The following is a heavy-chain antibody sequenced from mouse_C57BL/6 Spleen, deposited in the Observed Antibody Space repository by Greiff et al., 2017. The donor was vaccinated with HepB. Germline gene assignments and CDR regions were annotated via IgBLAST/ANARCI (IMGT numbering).Heavy chain of an antibody. CDR2: IHPNSGST. Sequence: QVQLQQPGAELVKPGASVKLSCKASGYTFTSYWMHWVKQRPGQGLEWIGMIHPNSGSTNYNEKFKSKATLTVDKSSSTAYMQLSSLTSEDSAVYYCARLGGYDGDYYAMDYWGQGTSVTVSS. D-gene: IGHD2-2*01. CDR3: ARLGGYDGDYYAMDY. J-gene: IGHJ4*01. CDR1: GYTFTSYW. V-gene: IGHV1-64*01.